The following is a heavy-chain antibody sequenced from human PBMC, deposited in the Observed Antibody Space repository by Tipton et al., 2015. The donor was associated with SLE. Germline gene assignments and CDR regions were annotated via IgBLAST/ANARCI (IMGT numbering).Heavy chain of an antibody. CDR1: GSSISSYH. CDR3: ARGTVSTRFDP. Sequence: TLSLTCSVSGSSISSYHWGWIRQPPGKGLEWMGSIFHSGDVYYNPSVKSRVTISIETSRNQFSLKLTSVTAADTAVYYCARGTVSTRFDPWGQGILVTVSS. V-gene: IGHV4-38-2*02. CDR2: IFHSGDV. D-gene: IGHD4-11*01. J-gene: IGHJ5*02.